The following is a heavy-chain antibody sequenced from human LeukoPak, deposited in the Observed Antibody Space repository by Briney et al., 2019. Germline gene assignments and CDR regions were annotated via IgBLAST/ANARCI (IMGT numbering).Heavy chain of an antibody. CDR3: ARGRHTQTELRYFDWLFIRSGDGNDAFDI. J-gene: IGHJ3*02. V-gene: IGHV1-8*01. CDR2: MNPNSGNT. CDR1: GYTFTSYD. Sequence: ASVKVSCKASGYTFTSYDINWVRQATGQGLEWMGWMNPNSGNTGYAQKFQGRVTMTRNTSISTAYMELSSLRSEDTAVYYCARGRHTQTELRYFDWLFIRSGDGNDAFDIWGQGTMVTVPS. D-gene: IGHD3-9*01.